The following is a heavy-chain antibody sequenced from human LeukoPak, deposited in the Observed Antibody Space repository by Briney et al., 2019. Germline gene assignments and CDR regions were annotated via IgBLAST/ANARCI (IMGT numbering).Heavy chain of an antibody. J-gene: IGHJ6*03. CDR2: FDPEDGET. D-gene: IGHD5-18*01. CDR1: GYTLTELS. V-gene: IGHV1-24*01. CDR3: ATGTPIQLWTNSYYYYMDV. Sequence: GASVKVSCKVSGYTLTELSMHWVRQAPGKGLEWMGGFDPEDGETIYAQKFQGRVTMTEDTSTDTAYMELSSLRSDDTAVYYCATGTPIQLWTNSYYYYMDVWGKGTTVTVSS.